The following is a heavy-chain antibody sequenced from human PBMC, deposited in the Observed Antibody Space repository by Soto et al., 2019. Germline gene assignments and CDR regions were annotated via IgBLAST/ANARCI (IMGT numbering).Heavy chain of an antibody. J-gene: IGHJ4*02. V-gene: IGHV3-23*01. CDR2: IFGGGRTT. CDR3: AKVRRIAAAGENDS. CDR1: GFTFSNYA. D-gene: IGHD6-13*01. Sequence: EVQLLESGGGLVQPRGSLRLCCVASGFTFSNYAMTWVRQAPGKGLEWVSSIFGGGRTTYYADSVKGRFTISRDNSKNTLCLQMNSLRAEDTAVYYCAKVRRIAAAGENDSWGQGTLVTVSS.